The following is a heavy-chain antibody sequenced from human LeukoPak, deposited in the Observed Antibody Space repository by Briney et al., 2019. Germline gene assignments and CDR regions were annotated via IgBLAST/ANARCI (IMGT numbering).Heavy chain of an antibody. Sequence: ASVKVSCKASGYTFTGYYMHWVRQAPGQGLEWMGWINPNSGGTTYAQKFQGRVTMTEDTSTDTAYMELSSLRSEDTAVYYCATAPSTPPEVQGYWGQGTLVTVSS. CDR2: INPNSGGT. CDR3: ATAPSTPPEVQGY. CDR1: GYTFTGYY. D-gene: IGHD1-14*01. J-gene: IGHJ4*02. V-gene: IGHV1-2*02.